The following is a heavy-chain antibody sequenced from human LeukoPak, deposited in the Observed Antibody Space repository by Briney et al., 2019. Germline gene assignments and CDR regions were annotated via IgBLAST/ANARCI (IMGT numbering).Heavy chain of an antibody. Sequence: GGSLRLSCAASGFTFSSYSMNWVRQAPGKGLEWVSSISSSSSYIYYADSVKGRFTISRDNAKNSLYLQMNSLRAEDTAVYYCARVVPAAIGWFDPWGQGTLVTVSS. D-gene: IGHD2-2*01. V-gene: IGHV3-21*01. CDR1: GFTFSSYS. J-gene: IGHJ5*02. CDR3: ARVVPAAIGWFDP. CDR2: ISSSSSYI.